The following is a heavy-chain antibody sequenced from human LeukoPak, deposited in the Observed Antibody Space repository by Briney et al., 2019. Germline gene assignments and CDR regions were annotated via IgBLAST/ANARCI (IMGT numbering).Heavy chain of an antibody. CDR3: TTDLAPGWYYFDY. J-gene: IGHJ4*02. Sequence: GGSLRLSCAASGFTFDDYGMSWVRQAPGKGLEWVGRIKSKTDGGTTDYAAPVKGRFTISRDDSKNTLYLQMNSLKTEDTAVYYCTTDLAPGWYYFDYWGQGTLVTVSS. CDR2: IKSKTDGGTT. D-gene: IGHD2-15*01. V-gene: IGHV3-15*01. CDR1: GFTFDDYG.